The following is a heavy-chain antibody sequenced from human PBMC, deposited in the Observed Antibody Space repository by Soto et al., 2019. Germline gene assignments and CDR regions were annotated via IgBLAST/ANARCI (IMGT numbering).Heavy chain of an antibody. CDR2: INRDGSEK. D-gene: IGHD2-2*01. V-gene: IGHV3-7*01. CDR3: ARALVVVVPTLPAY. J-gene: IGHJ4*02. CDR1: GFTFSSYW. Sequence: EVQLVESGGGLVQPGGSLRLSCAASGFTFSSYWMSWVRQAPGKGLEWVANINRDGSEKNYLDSVKGRFTISRDNAKNSLFLQMNSLRAEDTAVYYCARALVVVVPTLPAYWGQGTRVTVSS.